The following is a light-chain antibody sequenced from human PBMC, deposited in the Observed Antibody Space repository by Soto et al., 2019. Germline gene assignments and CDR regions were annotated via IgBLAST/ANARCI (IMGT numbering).Light chain of an antibody. CDR3: KQYNNGPRT. Sequence: EIVMTQSPATLSVSPGERATLSCRASQSVSSNLAWYQQKPGQAPRLLIYDASTRATGIPARFSGSGSGTEFTLTISSLQSEDFAIYHCKQYNNGPRTFGQGTKVDIK. V-gene: IGKV3-15*01. CDR1: QSVSSN. J-gene: IGKJ1*01. CDR2: DAS.